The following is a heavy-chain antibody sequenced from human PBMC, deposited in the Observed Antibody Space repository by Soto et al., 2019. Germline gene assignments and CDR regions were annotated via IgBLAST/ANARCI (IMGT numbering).Heavy chain of an antibody. V-gene: IGHV1-3*01. J-gene: IGHJ5*02. D-gene: IGHD6-13*01. CDR3: VRRHVSATGIDWFDP. Sequence: VASVQVSCMASGYTSTSYGIHWVRQAPGQRLEWMGWLNAGNGDTKYSPKFQGRVTITRDTSASTAYMELTSLRSEDTAVYYCVRRHVSATGIDWFDPWGQGTLVTVSS. CDR2: LNAGNGDT. CDR1: GYTSTSYG.